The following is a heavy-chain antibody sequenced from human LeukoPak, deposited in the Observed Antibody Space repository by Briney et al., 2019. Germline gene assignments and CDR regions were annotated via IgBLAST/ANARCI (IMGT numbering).Heavy chain of an antibody. CDR2: IKQDGSEK. D-gene: IGHD3-16*01. V-gene: IGHV3-7*01. CDR1: GFTFSSYW. CDR3: ARGGGSSGS. J-gene: IGHJ5*02. Sequence: GGSLRLSCAASGFTFSSYWMSWVRQAPGKWLECVASIKQDGSEKYYVDSVKGRFTISRDNAKNSLYLQVNSLRVEDTAVYYCARGGGSSGSWGQGTLVTVSS.